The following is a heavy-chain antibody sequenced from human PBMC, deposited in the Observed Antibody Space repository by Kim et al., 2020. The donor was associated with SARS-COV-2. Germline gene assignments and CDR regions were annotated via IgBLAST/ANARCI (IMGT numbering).Heavy chain of an antibody. CDR2: ISYDGSNK. Sequence: GGSLRLSCAASGFTFSSYAMHWVRQAPGKGLEWVAVISYDGSNKDYADSVKGRFTISRDNSKNTLYLQMNSLRAEDTAVYYCARDLVIVVFVAATTFPDYWGQGTPVTVSS. CDR3: ARDLVIVVFVAATTFPDY. V-gene: IGHV3-30*04. J-gene: IGHJ4*02. CDR1: GFTFSSYA. D-gene: IGHD2-15*01.